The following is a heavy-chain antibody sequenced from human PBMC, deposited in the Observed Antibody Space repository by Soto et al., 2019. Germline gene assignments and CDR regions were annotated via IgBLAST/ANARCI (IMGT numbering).Heavy chain of an antibody. CDR3: AKDPARLASGYYGMDV. Sequence: GGSLRLSCAASGFTFDDYTMHWVRQAPGKGLEWVSLISWDGGSTYYADSVKGRFTISRDNSKNSLYLQMNSLRTEDTALYYCAKDPARLASGYYGMDVWGQGTTVTVSS. V-gene: IGHV3-43*01. D-gene: IGHD3-10*01. CDR1: GFTFDDYT. J-gene: IGHJ6*02. CDR2: ISWDGGST.